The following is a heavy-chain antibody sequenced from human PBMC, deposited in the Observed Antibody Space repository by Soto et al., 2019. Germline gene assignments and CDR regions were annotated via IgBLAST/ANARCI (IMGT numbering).Heavy chain of an antibody. Sequence: ESGGGLVKPGGSLRLSCAASGFTFSSYSMNWVRQAPGKGLEWVSSISSSSSYIYYADSVKGRFTISRDNAKNSLYLQMNSLRAEDTAVYYCARDRGNYYYYYGMDVWGQGTTVTVSS. CDR3: ARDRGNYYYYYGMDV. CDR1: GFTFSSYS. D-gene: IGHD3-16*01. V-gene: IGHV3-21*01. J-gene: IGHJ6*02. CDR2: ISSSSSYI.